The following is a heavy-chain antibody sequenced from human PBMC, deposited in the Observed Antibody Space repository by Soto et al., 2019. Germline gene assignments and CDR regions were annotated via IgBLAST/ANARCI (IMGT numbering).Heavy chain of an antibody. Sequence: SETLSLTCTVSGASISSGGYYWSWIRQLPGKGLEWIGYIYYSGITYYNPSLKSRVIISVDTSKKQFSLKLTSVTAADTAVYYWARDGGWLFEGHYYSYGMDVWGQGTTVTVSS. D-gene: IGHD3-9*01. V-gene: IGHV4-31*03. J-gene: IGHJ6*02. CDR1: GASISSGGYY. CDR3: ARDGGWLFEGHYYSYGMDV. CDR2: IYYSGIT.